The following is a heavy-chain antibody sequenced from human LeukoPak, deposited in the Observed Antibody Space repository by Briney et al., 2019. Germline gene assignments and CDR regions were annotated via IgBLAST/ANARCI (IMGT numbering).Heavy chain of an antibody. D-gene: IGHD6-19*01. CDR2: IYYSGST. CDR3: ARGRGYSSGWYDAPVRFDP. CDR1: GGSISSHY. Sequence: SETLSLTCTVSGGSISSHYWSWIRQPPGKGLEWIGYIYYSGSTNYNPSLKSRVTISVDTSKNQFSLKLSSVTAADTAVYYCARGRGYSSGWYDAPVRFDPWGQGTLVTVSS. J-gene: IGHJ5*02. V-gene: IGHV4-59*11.